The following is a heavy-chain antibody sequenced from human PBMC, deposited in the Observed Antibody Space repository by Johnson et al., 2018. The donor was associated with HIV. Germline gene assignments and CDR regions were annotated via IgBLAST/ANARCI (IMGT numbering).Heavy chain of an antibody. J-gene: IGHJ3*02. D-gene: IGHD1-26*01. CDR1: GFTFSSYA. Sequence: VQLVESGGGVVQPGRSLRLSCAASGFTFSSYAMHWVRQAPGKGLEWVAVISYDGRNKYYADSVKGRFTISRDNSKNTLYLQMNSLRAEDTAVYYCARLTWDQNRGWDAFDIWGQGTMVTVSS. CDR3: ARLTWDQNRGWDAFDI. V-gene: IGHV3-30*04. CDR2: ISYDGRNK.